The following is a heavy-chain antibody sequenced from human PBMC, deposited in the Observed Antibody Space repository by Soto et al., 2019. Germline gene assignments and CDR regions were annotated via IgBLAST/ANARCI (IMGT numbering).Heavy chain of an antibody. D-gene: IGHD2-15*01. V-gene: IGHV3-74*01. CDR1: GFTFSSYW. CDR3: VRTSLVLAAATREDD. Sequence: EVQLVESGGGLVQPGGSLRLSCAASGFTFSSYWMHWVRQAPGKGLVWVSRINSDGSSTSYADSVKGRFTISRDNAQNTLYLQMNSLRAEETAVYYCVRTSLVLAAATREDDWGQGTLVTVSS. J-gene: IGHJ4*02. CDR2: INSDGSST.